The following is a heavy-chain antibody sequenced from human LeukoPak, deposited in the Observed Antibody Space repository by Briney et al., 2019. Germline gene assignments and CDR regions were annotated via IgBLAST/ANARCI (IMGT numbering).Heavy chain of an antibody. CDR2: INHSGST. V-gene: IGHV4-34*01. J-gene: IGHJ5*02. CDR3: ARRGYSSQFDP. Sequence: PSETLSLTCAVYGGSFSGYYWSWIRQPPGKGLEWIGEINHSGSTNYNPSLKSRVTISVDTSKNQFSLKLSSVTAADTAVYYCARRGYSSQFDPWGQGTLVTVSS. D-gene: IGHD6-13*01. CDR1: GGSFSGYY.